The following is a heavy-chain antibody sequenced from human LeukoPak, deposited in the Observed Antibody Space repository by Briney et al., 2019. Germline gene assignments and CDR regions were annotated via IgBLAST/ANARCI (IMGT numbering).Heavy chain of an antibody. CDR1: GFTFSTYG. V-gene: IGHV3-23*01. J-gene: IGHJ5*02. D-gene: IGHD6-19*01. CDR2: ISGSGGST. CDR3: AKCPNPLAVAGWFDP. Sequence: GGSLRLSCSASGFTFSTYGMHRVRQAPGKGLEWVSAISGSGGSTYYADSVKGRFTISRDNSKNTLYLQMNSLRAEDTAVYYCAKCPNPLAVAGWFDPWGQGTLVTVSS.